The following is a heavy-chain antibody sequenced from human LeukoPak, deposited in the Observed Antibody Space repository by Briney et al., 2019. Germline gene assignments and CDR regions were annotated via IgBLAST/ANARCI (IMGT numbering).Heavy chain of an antibody. J-gene: IGHJ5*02. CDR2: INHSGST. Sequence: PSETLSLTCAAYGGSFSGYYWSWLRQPPGKRLEWIGEINHSGSTNYNPSLKSRVTISVDTSMNQFSLKLSSVTAADTAVYYCAGGGPSSGPYSSGWYSPLFAEPWFDPWGQGTLVTVSS. D-gene: IGHD6-19*01. CDR1: GGSFSGYY. CDR3: AGGGPSSGPYSSGWYSPLFAEPWFDP. V-gene: IGHV4-34*01.